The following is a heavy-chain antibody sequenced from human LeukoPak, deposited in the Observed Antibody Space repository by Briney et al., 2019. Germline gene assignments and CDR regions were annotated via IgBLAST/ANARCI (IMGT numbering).Heavy chain of an antibody. CDR2: IYHSGST. D-gene: IGHD3-16*01. J-gene: IGHJ4*02. V-gene: IGHV4-38-2*02. CDR1: GYSISSGYY. Sequence: SETLSLTCTVSGYSISSGYYWGWIRQPPGKGLEWIGSIYHSGSTYYNPSLKSRVTISVDTSKNQFSLKLSSVTAADTAVYYCARIMITFGSFDYWGQGTLVTVSS. CDR3: ARIMITFGSFDY.